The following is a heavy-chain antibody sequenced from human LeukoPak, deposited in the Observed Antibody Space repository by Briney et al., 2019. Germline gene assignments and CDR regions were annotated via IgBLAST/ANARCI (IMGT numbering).Heavy chain of an antibody. CDR1: GFTLSNIW. V-gene: IGHV3-15*07. CDR3: TTPRDGYDRV. J-gene: IGHJ4*02. CDR2: IRSETHGGTT. Sequence: GGSLRLSCAVSGFTLSNIWMNWVRQAPGKGLEWVGLIRSETHGGTTDYAAPVKGRFTISRDDSKNTLYLQMNNLKNEDTAIYFCTTPRDGYDRVGGQGTLVTLSS. D-gene: IGHD5-24*01.